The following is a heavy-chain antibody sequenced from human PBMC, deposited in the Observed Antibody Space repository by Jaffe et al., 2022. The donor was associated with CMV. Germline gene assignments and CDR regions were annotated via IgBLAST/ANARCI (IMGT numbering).Heavy chain of an antibody. J-gene: IGHJ4*02. CDR3: ARLPGYCTRGVCYTPGSPSYLDF. Sequence: QVQLVQSGAEVKRPGASVKISCAASGYTLSDYALHWVRQAPGQRLEWMGWINANNPYTEYSDHLQGRVTISRDRSANIAYMELTALRVEDTAVYYCARLPGYCTRGVCYTPGSPSYLDFWGQGTLVTVSS. CDR1: GYTLSDYA. CDR2: INANNPYT. D-gene: IGHD2-8*02. V-gene: IGHV1-3*01.